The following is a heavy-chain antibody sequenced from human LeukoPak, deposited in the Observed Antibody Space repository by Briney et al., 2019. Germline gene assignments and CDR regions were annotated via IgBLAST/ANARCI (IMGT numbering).Heavy chain of an antibody. J-gene: IGHJ3*01. V-gene: IGHV3-23*01. CDR3: ARDLGSTHGDAFDV. CDR1: GFTFSDRY. Sequence: GGSLRLSCAASGFTFSDRYMDWVRQAPGKGLEWVSAISGSGGSTYYADSVKGRFTISRDNSKNTLYLQMNSLRAEDTAVYYCARDLGSTHGDAFDVWGQGTLVTVSS. CDR2: ISGSGGST. D-gene: IGHD6-13*01.